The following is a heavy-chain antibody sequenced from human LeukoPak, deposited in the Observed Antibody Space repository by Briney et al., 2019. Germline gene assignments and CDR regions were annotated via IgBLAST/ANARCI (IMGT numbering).Heavy chain of an antibody. V-gene: IGHV3-66*01. Sequence: GGSLRLSCAASGITVSSNYMSWVRQAPGKGLEWVSDIYSGSIRGSVDSVKGKFTISRDDSKNTLYLQMNSLRAEYTVVYYCARASRQFQDAFDIWGQGTMVTVSS. J-gene: IGHJ3*02. CDR2: IYSGSIR. D-gene: IGHD5-24*01. CDR3: ARASRQFQDAFDI. CDR1: GITVSSNY.